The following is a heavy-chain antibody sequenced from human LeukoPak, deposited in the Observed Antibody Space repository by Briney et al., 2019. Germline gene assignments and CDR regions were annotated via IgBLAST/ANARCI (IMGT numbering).Heavy chain of an antibody. CDR2: INPNSGGT. V-gene: IGHV1-2*02. Sequence: ASVKVSCKASGYTFTGYYMHWVRQAPGQGLEWMGWINPNSGGTNYAQKFQGRVTMTRDPSISTAYMHLSSLRSHDTAVYYCAREENTAYLRYYYCMDVWGQGTTVTVSS. D-gene: IGHD5-18*01. CDR3: AREENTAYLRYYYCMDV. CDR1: GYTFTGYY. J-gene: IGHJ6*02.